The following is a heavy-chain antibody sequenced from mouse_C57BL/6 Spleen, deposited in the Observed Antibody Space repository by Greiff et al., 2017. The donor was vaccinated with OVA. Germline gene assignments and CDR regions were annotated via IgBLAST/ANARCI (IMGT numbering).Heavy chain of an antibody. CDR3: ARGDYYGTFYAMDY. J-gene: IGHJ4*01. V-gene: IGHV3-6*01. D-gene: IGHD1-1*01. CDR2: ISYDGSN. CDR1: GYSITSGYY. Sequence: EVKVEESGPGLVKPSQSLSLTCSVTGYSITSGYYWNWIRQFPGNKLEWMGYISYDGSNNYNPSLKNRISITRDTSKNQFFLKLNSVTTEDTATYYCARGDYYGTFYAMDYWGQGTSVTVSS.